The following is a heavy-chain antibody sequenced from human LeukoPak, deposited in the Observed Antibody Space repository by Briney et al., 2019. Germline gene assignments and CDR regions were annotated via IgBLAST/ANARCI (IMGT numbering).Heavy chain of an antibody. V-gene: IGHV3-66*01. CDR3: ATVTSGSGKD. Sequence: GGSLRLSCAASGFIVSSNYMSWVRQAPGKGLEWVSLFYSGGGTYYADSVKGRFTISRDNSENTLYRQMNSLRAEDTAVYYCATVTSGSGKDWGQGTLVTVSS. CDR2: FYSGGGT. J-gene: IGHJ4*02. D-gene: IGHD3-10*01. CDR1: GFIVSSNY.